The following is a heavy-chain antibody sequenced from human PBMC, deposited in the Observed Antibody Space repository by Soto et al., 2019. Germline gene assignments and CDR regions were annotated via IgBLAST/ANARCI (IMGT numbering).Heavy chain of an antibody. CDR3: AREGSKLWLPDY. Sequence: ASVTVSCKTSGYTFSSYAMYWVRQAPGQRLEWMGWINAGNGNTKYSQKFQGRVTITRDTSASTAYMELSSLRSEDTAVYYCAREGSKLWLPDYWGQGTLVTVSS. J-gene: IGHJ4*02. CDR2: INAGNGNT. D-gene: IGHD5-18*01. CDR1: GYTFSSYA. V-gene: IGHV1-3*01.